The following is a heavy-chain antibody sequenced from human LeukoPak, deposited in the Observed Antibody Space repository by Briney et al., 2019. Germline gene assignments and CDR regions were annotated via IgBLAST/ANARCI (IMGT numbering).Heavy chain of an antibody. V-gene: IGHV1-2*02. J-gene: IGHJ6*03. CDR2: INPNSGGT. D-gene: IGHD2-2*02. CDR1: GYTFTGYY. CDR3: ASCVVVPAAIEALDYYYMDV. Sequence: ASVKVSCKASGYTFTGYYMHWVRQAPGKGLEWMGWINPNSGGTNYAQKFQGRVTMTRDTSISTAYMELSRLRSDDTAVYYCASCVVVPAAIEALDYYYMDVWGKGTTVTVSS.